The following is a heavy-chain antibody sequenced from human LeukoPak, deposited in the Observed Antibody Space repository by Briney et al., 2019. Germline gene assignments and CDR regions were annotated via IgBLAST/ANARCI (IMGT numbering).Heavy chain of an antibody. Sequence: GGSLRLSCAASGFTFSSYSMNWVRQAPGKGLEWVSYISSSSTYTNYADSVQGRFTISRDNAKNSLYLQMNSLRAEDTAVYYCARDLTVVPAALFDHWGQGTLVTVSS. CDR1: GFTFSSYS. CDR3: ARDLTVVPAALFDH. CDR2: ISSSSTYT. D-gene: IGHD2-2*01. V-gene: IGHV3-21*05. J-gene: IGHJ4*02.